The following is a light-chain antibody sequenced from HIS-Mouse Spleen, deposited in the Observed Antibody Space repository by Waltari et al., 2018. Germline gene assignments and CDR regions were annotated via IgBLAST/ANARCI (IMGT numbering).Light chain of an antibody. V-gene: IGKV3-11*01. Sequence: EIVLTQSPATLCLSPGERATLSCRASQSVSSYLAWYQQKPGQAPRLLIYDASNRATGIPARFSGSGSGTDFTLTISSLEPEDFAVYYCQQRSNWPLTFGGGTKVGIK. J-gene: IGKJ4*01. CDR1: QSVSSY. CDR2: DAS. CDR3: QQRSNWPLT.